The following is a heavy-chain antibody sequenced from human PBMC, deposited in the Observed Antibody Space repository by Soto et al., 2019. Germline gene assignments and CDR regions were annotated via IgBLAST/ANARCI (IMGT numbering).Heavy chain of an antibody. V-gene: IGHV3-30-3*01. Sequence: VQLVESGGGVIHPGKSLRLSCAASGSTFPNYPMHWVRQTPDNGLEWVAVISHDGVNKNSADSVKGRFTISRDNSRNTLYLQMYSLRVEDTAMYYCVRGGYSSSWERLDPWGQGTLVTVSS. CDR3: VRGGYSSSWERLDP. J-gene: IGHJ5*02. D-gene: IGHD6-13*01. CDR1: GSTFPNYP. CDR2: ISHDGVNK.